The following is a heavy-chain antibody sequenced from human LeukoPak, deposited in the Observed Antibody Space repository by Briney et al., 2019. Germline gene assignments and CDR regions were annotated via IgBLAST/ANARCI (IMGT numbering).Heavy chain of an antibody. J-gene: IGHJ6*03. Sequence: GGSLRLSCAASGFTFSSYGMHWVRQAPGKGLEWVAFIRYDGSNKYYADSVKGRFTISRDNSKNTLYLQMNSLRAEDTAVYYCAKDGGYCSSTSCQNYYYYYMDAWGKGTTVTVSS. CDR2: IRYDGSNK. CDR1: GFTFSSYG. V-gene: IGHV3-30*02. D-gene: IGHD2-2*03. CDR3: AKDGGYCSSTSCQNYYYYYMDA.